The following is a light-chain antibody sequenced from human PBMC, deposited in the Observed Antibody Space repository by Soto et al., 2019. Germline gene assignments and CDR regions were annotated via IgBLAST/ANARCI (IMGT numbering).Light chain of an antibody. J-gene: IGKJ2*01. CDR2: DAS. V-gene: IGKV1-33*01. CDR3: QHYHNLPFMYT. Sequence: DIQMTQSPSSLSASVGDRVTITCQASQDISNYLNWYQQKPGKAHKLLIYDASNLETGVPLRFSGSGSGTDFTLTLSSLQPEDIAAYSCQHYHNLPFMYTVRQGTRLDIK. CDR1: QDISNY.